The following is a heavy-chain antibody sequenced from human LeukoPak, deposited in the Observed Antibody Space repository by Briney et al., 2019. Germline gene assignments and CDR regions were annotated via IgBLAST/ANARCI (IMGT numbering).Heavy chain of an antibody. D-gene: IGHD3-10*01. V-gene: IGHV4-59*01. J-gene: IGHJ4*02. Sequence: SETLSLTCTVSGSSISSYYWSWIRQPPGKGLEWIGYIYYSGSTNYNPSLKSRVTISVDTSKNQFSLKLSSVTAADTAVYYCARDYGSGSQPFDYWGQGTLVTVSS. CDR2: IYYSGST. CDR1: GSSISSYY. CDR3: ARDYGSGSQPFDY.